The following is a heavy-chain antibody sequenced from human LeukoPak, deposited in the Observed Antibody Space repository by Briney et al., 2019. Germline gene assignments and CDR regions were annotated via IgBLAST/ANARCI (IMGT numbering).Heavy chain of an antibody. CDR1: GFTFDDYA. V-gene: IGHV3-20*04. CDR2: INWNGRIT. J-gene: IGHJ6*03. CDR3: ARGSVQLWLRDTYYYMDV. D-gene: IGHD5-18*01. Sequence: PGGSLRLPCAASGFTFDDYAMNWVRQVPGRGLEWVSGINWNGRITEYADSVKDRVTISRQNTKNSLYLYMNNLGGEDTALYFCARGSVQLWLRDTYYYMDVWGKGPTVTVSS.